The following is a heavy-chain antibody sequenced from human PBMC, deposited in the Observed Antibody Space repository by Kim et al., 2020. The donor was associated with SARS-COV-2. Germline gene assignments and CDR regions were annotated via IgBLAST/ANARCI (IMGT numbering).Heavy chain of an antibody. J-gene: IGHJ4*02. CDR3: ARGIKWLGDHTAFDY. Sequence: ASVKVSCKASGYSFTGYYMHWVRQAPGQGPEWMGRINPKSDDTNYPQKFQGRVTMTWDTSISTLYMELSSLRSDDTAVYYCARGIKWLGDHTAFDYWGQGSLVTVSS. D-gene: IGHD3-10*01. V-gene: IGHV1-2*06. CDR2: INPKSDDT. CDR1: GYSFTGYY.